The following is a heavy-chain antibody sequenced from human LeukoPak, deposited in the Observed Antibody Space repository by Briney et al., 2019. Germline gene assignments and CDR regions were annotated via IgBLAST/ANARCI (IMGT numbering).Heavy chain of an antibody. CDR3: AKDGGGYCSSTSCYTTPDY. J-gene: IGHJ4*02. CDR1: GFTFSSYS. Sequence: GGSLRLSCAASGFTFSSYSKNWVRQAPGKGLEWVSSISSSSSYIYYADSVKGRFTISRDNSKNTLYLQMNSLRAEDTAVYYCAKDGGGYCSSTSCYTTPDYWGQGTLVTVSS. D-gene: IGHD2-2*02. CDR2: ISSSSSYI. V-gene: IGHV3-21*04.